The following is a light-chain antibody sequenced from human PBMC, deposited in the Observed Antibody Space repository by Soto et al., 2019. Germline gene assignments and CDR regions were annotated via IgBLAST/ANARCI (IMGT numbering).Light chain of an antibody. CDR3: QQSYSNPPT. CDR2: AAS. J-gene: IGKJ5*01. CDR1: QSISSY. V-gene: IGKV1-39*01. Sequence: EIQITQSPSTLSASVGDRVTITCRASQSISSYLNWYQQKQGKAPKLLIYAASSLQSGVPSRLSGSGYGTDLTITISSMKTEDFETYYCQQSYSNPPTFGQGTRLEI.